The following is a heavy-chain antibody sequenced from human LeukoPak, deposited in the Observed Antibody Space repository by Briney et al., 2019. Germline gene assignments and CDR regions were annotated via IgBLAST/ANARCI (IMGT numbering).Heavy chain of an antibody. CDR2: IYYSGST. V-gene: IGHV4-59*08. Sequence: PSETLSLTCTVSGGSISSYYWSWIRQPPGKGLEWIGYIYYSGSTNYNPSLKSRVTISVDTSKNQFSLKLSSVTAADTAVYCCATGTEWPSHDAFDIWGQGTMVTVSS. CDR3: ATGTEWPSHDAFDI. J-gene: IGHJ3*02. D-gene: IGHD3-3*01. CDR1: GGSISSYY.